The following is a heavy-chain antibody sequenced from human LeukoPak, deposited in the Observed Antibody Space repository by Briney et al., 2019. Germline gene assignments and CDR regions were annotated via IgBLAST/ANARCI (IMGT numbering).Heavy chain of an antibody. CDR2: ISSSSSTI. CDR1: GFTFSSYS. V-gene: IGHV3-48*01. CDR3: ARGARAKIDAFDI. D-gene: IGHD3-16*01. J-gene: IGHJ3*02. Sequence: GGSLRLSCAASGFTFSSYSMKWVRQAPGKGLEWVSYISSSSSTIYYADSVKGRFTISRDNAKNSLYLQMNSLRAEDTAVYYCARGARAKIDAFDIWGQGTMVTVSS.